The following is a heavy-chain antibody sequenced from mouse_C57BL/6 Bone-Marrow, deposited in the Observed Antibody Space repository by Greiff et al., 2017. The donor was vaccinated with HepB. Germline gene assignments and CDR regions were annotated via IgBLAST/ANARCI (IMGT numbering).Heavy chain of an antibody. Sequence: QVQLQQPGAELARPGASVKLSCKASGYTFTSYGISWVKQRTGQGLEWIGAIYPRSGNTYYNEKFKGKATLTADKSSSTAYMELRSLTSEDSAVYFCAGRDGSRYFDYWGQGTTLTVSS. J-gene: IGHJ2*01. D-gene: IGHD1-1*01. CDR1: GYTFTSYG. CDR2: IYPRSGNT. V-gene: IGHV1-81*01. CDR3: AGRDGSRYFDY.